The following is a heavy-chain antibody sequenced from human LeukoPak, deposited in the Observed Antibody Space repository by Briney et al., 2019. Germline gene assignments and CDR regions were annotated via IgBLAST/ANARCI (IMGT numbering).Heavy chain of an antibody. CDR2: IIPIFGTA. Sequence: ASVKVSCKASGGTFSSYAISWVRQAPGQGLEWMGGIIPIFGTANYAQKFQGRVTITADKSTSTAYMELSSLRSEDTAVYYCARDTKDYYDSSGYYDYWGQGTLVTVSS. J-gene: IGHJ4*02. V-gene: IGHV1-69*06. CDR1: GGTFSSYA. D-gene: IGHD3-22*01. CDR3: ARDTKDYYDSSGYYDY.